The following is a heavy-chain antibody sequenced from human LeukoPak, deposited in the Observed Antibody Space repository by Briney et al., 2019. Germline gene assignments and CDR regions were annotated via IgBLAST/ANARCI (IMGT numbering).Heavy chain of an antibody. CDR2: IYYRGNT. CDR1: GGSIISYY. Sequence: PSETLSLTCTVSGGSIISYYWSWIRQPPGKGLEWIGHIYYRGNTNYNPSLESRVTISVDTSKNQFSLKLTSVIAADTAVYYCARAGLAFDTWGQGTLVTVSS. V-gene: IGHV4-59*01. J-gene: IGHJ3*02. CDR3: ARAGLAFDT.